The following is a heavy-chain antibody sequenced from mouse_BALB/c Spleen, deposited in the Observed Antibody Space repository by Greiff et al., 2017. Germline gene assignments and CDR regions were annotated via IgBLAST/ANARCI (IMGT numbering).Heavy chain of an antibody. D-gene: IGHD1-1*01. CDR2: ISYSGST. CDR1: GYSITSDYA. CDR3: ARSVYYGSSPAWFAY. J-gene: IGHJ3*01. V-gene: IGHV3-2*02. Sequence: VQLQQSGPGLVKPSQSLSLTCTVTGYSITSDYAWNWIRQFPGNKLEWMGYISYSGSTSYNPSLKSRISITRDTSKNQFFLQLNSVTTEDTATYYCARSVYYGSSPAWFAYWGQGTLVTVSA.